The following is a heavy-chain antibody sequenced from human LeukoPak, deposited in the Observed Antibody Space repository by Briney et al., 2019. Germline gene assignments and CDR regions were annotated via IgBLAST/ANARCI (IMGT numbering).Heavy chain of an antibody. V-gene: IGHV3-20*04. J-gene: IGHJ4*02. Sequence: GGSLRLSCAASGFTFDDYGMSWVRQAAGKGLEWVSGINWNGGSTGYADSVKGRFTISRDNAKNSLYLQMNSMIAEDTAMYYCARDEGGWFYYFYYWGQGTLVTVSS. CDR3: ARDEGGWFYYFYY. D-gene: IGHD6-19*01. CDR2: INWNGGST. CDR1: GFTFDDYG.